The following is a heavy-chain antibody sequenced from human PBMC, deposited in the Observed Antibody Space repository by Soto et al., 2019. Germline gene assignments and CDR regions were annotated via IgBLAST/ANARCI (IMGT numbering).Heavy chain of an antibody. CDR3: ARDPAGSGWVGY. J-gene: IGHJ4*02. Sequence: SETLSLTCTVSGGSISSYYWSWIRQPPGKGLEWIGYIYYSGSTNYNPSLKSRVTISVDTSKNQFSLKLSSVTAADTAVYYCARDPAGSGWVGYWGQGTLVTVSS. D-gene: IGHD6-19*01. CDR2: IYYSGST. CDR1: GGSISSYY. V-gene: IGHV4-59*01.